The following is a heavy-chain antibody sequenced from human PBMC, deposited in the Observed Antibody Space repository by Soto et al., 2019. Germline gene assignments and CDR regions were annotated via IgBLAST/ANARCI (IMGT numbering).Heavy chain of an antibody. Sequence: PGGSLRLSCAASGFTFSSYWMSWVRQAPGKGLEWVANIKQDGSEKYYVDSVKGRFTISRDNAKNSLYLQMNSLRAEDTAVYYCARDPTLRLYDILTGYYTGAYYYGMDVWGQGTTVTVS. J-gene: IGHJ6*02. CDR2: IKQDGSEK. CDR3: ARDPTLRLYDILTGYYTGAYYYGMDV. V-gene: IGHV3-7*01. CDR1: GFTFSSYW. D-gene: IGHD3-9*01.